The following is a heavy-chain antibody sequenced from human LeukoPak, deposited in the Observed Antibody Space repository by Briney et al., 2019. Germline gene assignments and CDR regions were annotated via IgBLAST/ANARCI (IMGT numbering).Heavy chain of an antibody. CDR3: ARVSGGWSSEDPLGFDP. CDR2: INHSGST. CDR1: GGSFSGYY. D-gene: IGHD1-26*01. J-gene: IGHJ5*02. Sequence: SETLSLTCAVYGGSFSGYYWSWIRQPPGKGLEWIGEINHSGSTNYNPSLKSRVTISVDTSKNQFSLKLSSVTAADTAVYYCARVSGGWSSEDPLGFDPWGQGTLVTVSS. V-gene: IGHV4-34*01.